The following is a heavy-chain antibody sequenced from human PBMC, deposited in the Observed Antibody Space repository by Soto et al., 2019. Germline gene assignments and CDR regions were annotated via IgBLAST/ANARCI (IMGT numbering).Heavy chain of an antibody. Sequence: SQTLSLTCAISGDSVSSNSATWNWIRQSPSRGLEWLGRTYYRSKWYNDYGVSVKSRITINPDTSKNQFSLQLNSVTPEDTAVYFCARVGYSAADIYFFDYWGQGTLVTGSS. CDR3: ARVGYSAADIYFFDY. CDR2: TYYRSKWYN. D-gene: IGHD6-13*01. V-gene: IGHV6-1*01. CDR1: GDSVSSNSAT. J-gene: IGHJ4*02.